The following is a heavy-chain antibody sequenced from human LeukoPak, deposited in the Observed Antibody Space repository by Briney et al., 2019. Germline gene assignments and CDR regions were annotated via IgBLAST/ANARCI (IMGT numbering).Heavy chain of an antibody. D-gene: IGHD6-13*01. CDR2: IYHSGST. J-gene: IGHJ5*02. Sequence: PSETLSLTCAVSGGSISSGGYSWSWIRQPPGKGLEWIGYIYHSGSTYYNPSLKSRVTIPVDRSKNQFSLKLSSVTAAVTAVYYCARAAAGTGWWFDPWGQGTLVTVSS. CDR1: GGSISSGGYS. CDR3: ARAAAGTGWWFDP. V-gene: IGHV4-30-2*01.